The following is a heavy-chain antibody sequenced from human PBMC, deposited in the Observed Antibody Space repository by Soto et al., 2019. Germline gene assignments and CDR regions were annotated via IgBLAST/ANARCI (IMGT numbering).Heavy chain of an antibody. V-gene: IGHV4-4*07. Sequence: SETLSLTCTVSGGTFSSYYWSWIRQPSGKGLEWIGRIYTSGSTNYNPSLKSRVTMSVDTSKNQFSLQLSSVTAADRAVYYCASDRMIAATQYYPYGMYVWGQGSMVTGCS. D-gene: IGHD6-13*01. CDR3: ASDRMIAATQYYPYGMYV. J-gene: IGHJ6*02. CDR1: GGTFSSYY. CDR2: IYTSGST.